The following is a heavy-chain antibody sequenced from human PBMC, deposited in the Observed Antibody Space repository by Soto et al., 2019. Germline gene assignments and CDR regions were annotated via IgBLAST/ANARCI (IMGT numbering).Heavy chain of an antibody. V-gene: IGHV4-59*11. CDR1: GGSMSSHY. CDR3: ARADPDASVGY. D-gene: IGHD3-16*01. J-gene: IGHJ4*02. Sequence: SETLSLTCTVSGGSMSSHYWTWLRQPPGKGLEWIGDISYSGSTYYNPSLKSRVTISADTSRNQFSLKLSSVIAADTAVYYCARADPDASVGYWGQGTLVTVS. CDR2: ISYSGST.